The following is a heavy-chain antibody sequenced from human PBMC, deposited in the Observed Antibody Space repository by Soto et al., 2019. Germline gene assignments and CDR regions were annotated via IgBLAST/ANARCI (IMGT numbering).Heavy chain of an antibody. CDR2: ISGSGGST. CDR3: AKAHPYFDWLLSGDAFDI. D-gene: IGHD3-9*01. CDR1: GFTFSSYA. J-gene: IGHJ3*02. V-gene: IGHV3-23*01. Sequence: QPGGSLRLSCAASGFTFSSYAMSWVRQAPGKGLEWVSAISGSGGSTYYADSVKGRFTISRDNSKNTLYLQMNSLRAEDTAVYYCAKAHPYFDWLLSGDAFDIWGQGTMVTVSS.